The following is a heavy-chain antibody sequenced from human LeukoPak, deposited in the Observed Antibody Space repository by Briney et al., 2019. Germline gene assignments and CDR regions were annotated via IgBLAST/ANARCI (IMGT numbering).Heavy chain of an antibody. V-gene: IGHV3-48*04. CDR1: GFTFSSYR. CDR3: ARGGGITMIVVPWGWFDP. J-gene: IGHJ5*02. CDR2: ISSNSSTI. Sequence: GGSLRLSCAASGFTFSSYRMNWVRQAPGKGLEWVSYISSNSSTIYYADSVKGRFTISRDNAKNSLYLQMNSLRAEDTAVYYCARGGGITMIVVPWGWFDPWGQGPLVTVSS. D-gene: IGHD3-22*01.